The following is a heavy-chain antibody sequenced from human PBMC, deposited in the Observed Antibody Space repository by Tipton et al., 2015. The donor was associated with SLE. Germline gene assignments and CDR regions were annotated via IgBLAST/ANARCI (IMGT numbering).Heavy chain of an antibody. Sequence: TLSLTCSVSGGSITSGSYYWSWIRQHPGKGLEWIGYIYYSGSTYYNPSLKSRATISLDTSKNQFSLNLSSVTAADTALYYCARENCRSSSCQFDPWGQGTLVTVSS. CDR3: ARENCRSSSCQFDP. CDR1: GGSITSGSYY. CDR2: IYYSGST. D-gene: IGHD2-2*01. J-gene: IGHJ5*02. V-gene: IGHV4-31*03.